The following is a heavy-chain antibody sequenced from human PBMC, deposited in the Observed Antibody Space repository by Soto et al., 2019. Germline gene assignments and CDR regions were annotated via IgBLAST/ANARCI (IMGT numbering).Heavy chain of an antibody. CDR3: ANEYCSGGSCYSRY. CDR1: GLSFSSYA. J-gene: IGHJ4*02. Sequence: GGSLRLSCAASGLSFSSYAMSWVRQAPGKGLEWVSSVSGGGGSTYYADSVKGRFTISRDNSKSTLYLQMNSLRAEDTALYYCANEYCSGGSCYSRYWGQGTLVTVSS. CDR2: VSGGGGST. D-gene: IGHD2-15*01. V-gene: IGHV3-23*01.